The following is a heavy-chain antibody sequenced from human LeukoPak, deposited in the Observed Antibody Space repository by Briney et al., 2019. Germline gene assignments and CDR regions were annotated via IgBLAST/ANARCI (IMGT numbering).Heavy chain of an antibody. CDR3: ASGPPFLKYFEY. CDR1: GFTFSSYV. CDR2: ISVGAEYI. J-gene: IGHJ4*02. V-gene: IGHV3-23*01. Sequence: RGSLRLSCAASGFTFSSYVMTWVRRAPGKGLEWVSTISVGAEYIFYADSVKGRFTISRDDSNNALYLQMHSLRAEDTALYYCASGPPFLKYFEYWGQGTLVTVSS. D-gene: IGHD3-3*01.